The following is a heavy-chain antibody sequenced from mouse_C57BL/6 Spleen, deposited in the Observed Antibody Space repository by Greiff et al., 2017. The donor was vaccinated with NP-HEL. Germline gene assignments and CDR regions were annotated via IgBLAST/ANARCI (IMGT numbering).Heavy chain of an antibody. D-gene: IGHD2-4*01. Sequence: VQLKQSGPELVKPGASVKIPCKASGYTFTDYNMDWVKQSHGKSLEWIGDINPNNGGTIYNQKFKGKATLTVDKSSSTAYMELRSLTSEDTAVYYCARSGYDYDAYFDYWGQGTTLTVSS. CDR2: INPNNGGT. V-gene: IGHV1-18*01. J-gene: IGHJ2*01. CDR3: ARSGYDYDAYFDY. CDR1: GYTFTDYN.